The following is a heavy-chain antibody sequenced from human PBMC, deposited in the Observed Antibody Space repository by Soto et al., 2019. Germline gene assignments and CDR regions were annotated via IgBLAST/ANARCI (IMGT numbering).Heavy chain of an antibody. V-gene: IGHV4-59*12. CDR1: GGSISSYY. Sequence: SETLSLTCAVSGGSISSYYWSWIRQPPGKGLEWIGYIYHSVSTYYNPSLKSRVTISVDRSKNQFSLKLSSVTAADTAVYYCARVPGPWGQGTLVTVS. CDR3: ARVPGP. D-gene: IGHD7-27*01. CDR2: IYHSVST. J-gene: IGHJ5*02.